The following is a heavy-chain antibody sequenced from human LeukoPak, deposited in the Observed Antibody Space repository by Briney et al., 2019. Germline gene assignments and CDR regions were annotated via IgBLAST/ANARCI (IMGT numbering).Heavy chain of an antibody. J-gene: IGHJ4*02. Sequence: GGSLRLSCAASGFTFSSYWMSWVRQAPGKGLEWVSAITDTGNIYYADSVQGRFTISRDTSKNTLFLQMNSLRAEDTALYYCARRGAGSGGLDYWGQGTLVTVSS. V-gene: IGHV3-23*01. CDR1: GFTFSSYW. D-gene: IGHD6-19*01. CDR2: ITDTGNI. CDR3: ARRGAGSGGLDY.